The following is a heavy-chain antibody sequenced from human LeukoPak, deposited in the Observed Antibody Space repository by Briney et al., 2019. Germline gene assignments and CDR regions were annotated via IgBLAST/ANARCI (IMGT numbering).Heavy chain of an antibody. J-gene: IGHJ4*02. CDR3: ARAPIIGYCSSTSCYTAKDY. D-gene: IGHD2-2*02. V-gene: IGHV1-8*03. Sequence: ASVKFSCKASGYTFTSYDINWVRQATGQGLEWMGWMNPNSGNTGYAQKFQGRVTITRNTSISTAYMELSSLRSEDTAVYYCARAPIIGYCSSTSCYTAKDYWGQGTLVTVSS. CDR1: GYTFTSYD. CDR2: MNPNSGNT.